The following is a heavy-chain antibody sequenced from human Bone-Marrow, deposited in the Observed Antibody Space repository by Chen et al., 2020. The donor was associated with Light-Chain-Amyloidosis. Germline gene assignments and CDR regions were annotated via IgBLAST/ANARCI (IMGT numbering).Heavy chain of an antibody. Sequence: VQLVESGGGVVRPGRSLRLSCVASGFTFSRSSMHWVRQPPGKGLEWVSSIGRDSGFIYYADSVKGRFKISRDNAKNSLYLQMNSLRAEDTAVYYCVRDLTWEDPFDYWGQGTLVTVSS. CDR1: GFTFSRSS. D-gene: IGHD1-26*01. V-gene: IGHV3-21*02. CDR2: IGRDSGFI. J-gene: IGHJ4*02. CDR3: VRDLTWEDPFDY.